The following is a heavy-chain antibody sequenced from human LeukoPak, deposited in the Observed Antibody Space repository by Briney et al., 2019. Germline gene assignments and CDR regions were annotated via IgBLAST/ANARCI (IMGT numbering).Heavy chain of an antibody. CDR2: LYYSGST. D-gene: IGHD6-25*01. Sequence: SETLSLACTVSGGSISSSSYYWGWVRQPPGKWLEWLGSLYYSGSTYYNPSLKSRVTISVDTSKDHFSLKLSSVTAADTAVYYCARMDRASGYFDYWGQGTLVTVSS. CDR3: ARMDRASGYFDY. V-gene: IGHV4-39*01. CDR1: GGSISSSSYY. J-gene: IGHJ4*02.